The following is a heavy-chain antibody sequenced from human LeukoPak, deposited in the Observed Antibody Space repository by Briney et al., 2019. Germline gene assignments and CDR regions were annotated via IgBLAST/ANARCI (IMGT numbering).Heavy chain of an antibody. Sequence: PSETLSLTCAVYGCSFSCYYWSWIRQPPGKGLEWIGEINHSGSTNYNPSLKSRVTISVDTSKSQFSLKLSSVTAADTAVYYCARLYTSDINYDSWGQGTLVTVSS. J-gene: IGHJ4*02. CDR3: ARLYTSDINYDS. CDR2: INHSGST. V-gene: IGHV4-34*01. CDR1: GCSFSCYY. D-gene: IGHD6-6*01.